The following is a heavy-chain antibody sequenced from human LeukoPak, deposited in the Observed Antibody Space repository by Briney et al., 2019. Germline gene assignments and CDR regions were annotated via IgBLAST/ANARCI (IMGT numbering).Heavy chain of an antibody. V-gene: IGHV1-18*01. J-gene: IGHJ3*02. CDR2: ISAYNGNT. Sequence: GTSVKVSCKASGYTFTSYGISWVRQAPGQGLEWMGWISAYNGNTNYAQKLQGRVTMTTDTSTSTAYMELRSLRSDDTAVYYCARDSLWFGELLEAFDIWGQGTMVTVSS. D-gene: IGHD3-10*01. CDR1: GYTFTSYG. CDR3: ARDSLWFGELLEAFDI.